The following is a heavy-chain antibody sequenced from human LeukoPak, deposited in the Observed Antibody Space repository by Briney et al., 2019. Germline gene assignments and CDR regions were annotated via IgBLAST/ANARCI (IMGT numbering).Heavy chain of an antibody. D-gene: IGHD5-24*01. CDR1: GFTLSSYW. CDR3: ARGFDGYYGFDI. Sequence: AGSLRLSCAASGFTLSSYWMSWVRQAPGKGLEWVANINQDGNEKYYVASVKGRFTISRDNAKNSMYVQMNRLRAEDTAVYYCARGFDGYYGFDIWGQGTMVTVSS. V-gene: IGHV3-7*05. CDR2: INQDGNEK. J-gene: IGHJ3*02.